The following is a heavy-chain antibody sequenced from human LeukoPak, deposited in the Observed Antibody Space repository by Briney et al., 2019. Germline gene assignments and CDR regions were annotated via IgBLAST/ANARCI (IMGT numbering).Heavy chain of an antibody. CDR3: ARDVTGGSYFDY. CDR1: GGSISSGDYY. J-gene: IGHJ4*02. CDR2: IYSSGTT. D-gene: IGHD1-26*01. V-gene: IGHV4-30-4*01. Sequence: PSQTLSLTCTVSGGSISSGDYYWRWIRQPPGKGVDWIGYIYSSGTTYYNPSLKSRVTMSVDTSKNQFSLKLISVTAADTAVYYCARDVTGGSYFDYWGQGTLVTVSS.